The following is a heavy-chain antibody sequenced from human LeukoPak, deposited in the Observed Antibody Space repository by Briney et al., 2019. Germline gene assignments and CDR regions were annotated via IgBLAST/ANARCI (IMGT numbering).Heavy chain of an antibody. CDR2: ISGSGVTT. CDR1: EFTFSSYA. V-gene: IGHV3-23*01. CDR3: AKSRWFGELLPNNWFDP. D-gene: IGHD3-10*01. Sequence: TGGSLRLSCAASEFTFSSYAMSWVRQAPGKGLEWVSAISGSGVTTYSADSVKGRFTISRDNSKNTLYLQMNSLRAEDTAVYYCAKSRWFGELLPNNWFDPWGQGTLVTVSS. J-gene: IGHJ5*02.